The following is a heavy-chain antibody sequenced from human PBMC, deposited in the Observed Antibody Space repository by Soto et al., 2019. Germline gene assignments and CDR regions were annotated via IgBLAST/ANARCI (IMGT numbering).Heavy chain of an antibody. Sequence: AGGSLRLSCAASGFTFSSYGMHWVRQAPGKGLEWVAVISYDGSNKYYADSVKGRFTISRDNSKNTLYLQMNSLRAEDTAVYYCAKDAWKTVSQGGRLFDYWGQGTLVTVSS. D-gene: IGHD1-1*01. CDR1: GFTFSSYG. CDR3: AKDAWKTVSQGGRLFDY. CDR2: ISYDGSNK. J-gene: IGHJ4*02. V-gene: IGHV3-30*18.